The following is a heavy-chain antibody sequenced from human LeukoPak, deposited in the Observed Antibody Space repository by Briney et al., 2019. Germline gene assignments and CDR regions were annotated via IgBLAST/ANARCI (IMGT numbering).Heavy chain of an antibody. Sequence: PSETLSLTCAVYGGSFSGYYWSWIRQPPGKGLEWIGEINHSGSTNYNPSLKSRVTISVDTSKNQFSLKLSSVTAADTAVYYCASIAAREPYYYYYYMDVWGKGTTVTVSS. CDR3: ASIAAREPYYYYYYMDV. J-gene: IGHJ6*03. D-gene: IGHD6-13*01. CDR1: GGSFSGYY. V-gene: IGHV4-34*01. CDR2: INHSGST.